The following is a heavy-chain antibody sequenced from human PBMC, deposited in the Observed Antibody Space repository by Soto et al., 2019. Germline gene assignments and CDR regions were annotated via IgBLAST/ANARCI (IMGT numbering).Heavy chain of an antibody. CDR3: AKERYPGTSRYFDY. V-gene: IGHV3-23*01. J-gene: IGHJ4*02. CDR2: INGGGEIT. CDR1: GFTFSIYA. Sequence: GGSLRLSCAASGFTFSIYAISWVRQAPGMGLEWVSVINGGGEITFYADSVKGRFTISRDNSKNILYLEMNSLRAEDTAVYYCAKERYPGTSRYFDYWGQGTPVTVSS. D-gene: IGHD3-10*01.